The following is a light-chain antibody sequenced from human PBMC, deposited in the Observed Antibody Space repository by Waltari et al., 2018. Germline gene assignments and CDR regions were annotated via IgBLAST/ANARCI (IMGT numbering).Light chain of an antibody. Sequence: EIVLTQSPATLSLSPGERATLSCRATESLSNYLTWYQQKPGQAPRLLIYDASNRATGIPARFSGSGSGTDFTLTISSLEPEDFAVYYCQQRKKWPLTFGGGTKVEIK. CDR2: DAS. J-gene: IGKJ4*01. CDR3: QQRKKWPLT. CDR1: ESLSNY. V-gene: IGKV3-11*01.